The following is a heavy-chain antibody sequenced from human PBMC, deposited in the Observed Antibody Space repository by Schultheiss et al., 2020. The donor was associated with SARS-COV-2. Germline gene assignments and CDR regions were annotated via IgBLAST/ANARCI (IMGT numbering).Heavy chain of an antibody. J-gene: IGHJ6*02. D-gene: IGHD2-2*01. CDR1: GGSISSSNW. V-gene: IGHV4-4*02. CDR3: ASRCSSTSCPAGRYYYYYGMDV. CDR2: IYHSGST. Sequence: TLSLTFAVSGGSISSSNWWNWVRQPPGKGLEWIGEIYHSGSTNSNPSLKSRLTISVDTSKNQFSLKLSSVTAADTAVYYCASRCSSTSCPAGRYYYYYGMDVWGQGTTVTVSS.